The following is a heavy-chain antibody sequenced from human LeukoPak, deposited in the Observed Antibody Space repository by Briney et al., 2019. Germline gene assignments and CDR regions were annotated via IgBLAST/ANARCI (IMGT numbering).Heavy chain of an antibody. Sequence: GGSLRLSCAASGFTFSSYGMHWVRQAPGKGLEWVTFIRYDGSNKYYADSVKGRFTISRDNSKNTLYLQMNSLRAEDTAVYYCAKDRGPDGITIFGVVIRAFDYWGQGTLVTVSS. CDR1: GFTFSSYG. CDR2: IRYDGSNK. J-gene: IGHJ4*02. CDR3: AKDRGPDGITIFGVVIRAFDY. V-gene: IGHV3-30*02. D-gene: IGHD3-3*01.